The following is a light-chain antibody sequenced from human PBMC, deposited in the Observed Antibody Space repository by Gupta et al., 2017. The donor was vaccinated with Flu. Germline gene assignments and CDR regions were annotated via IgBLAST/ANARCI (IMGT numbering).Light chain of an antibody. V-gene: IGKV3-15*01. CDR3: QQYDNWPPIT. CDR1: QSVNSN. Sequence: EIVLTQSPATLSVSPGERATLSCRASQSVNSNLAWYQQKPGQAPRLLFYGAATRATGIPARFSGRGSGTEFTLTISSRQSEDVAIYYCQQYDNWPPITFGQGTXLEIK. CDR2: GAA. J-gene: IGKJ5*01.